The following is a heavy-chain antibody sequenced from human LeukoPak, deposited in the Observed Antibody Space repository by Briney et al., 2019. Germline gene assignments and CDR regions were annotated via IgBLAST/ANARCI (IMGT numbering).Heavy chain of an antibody. J-gene: IGHJ4*02. CDR3: ARGLGYSYGYGIDH. CDR2: IWFDGSNK. Sequence: GGSLRLSCAASGFTFSSYAMHWVRQAPGKGLEWVAVIWFDGSNKYHADSLKGRFTMSRGNSKNTLYLQMNSLRAEDTAFYYCARGLGYSYGYGIDHWGQGTLVTVSS. V-gene: IGHV3-33*01. CDR1: GFTFSSYA. D-gene: IGHD5-18*01.